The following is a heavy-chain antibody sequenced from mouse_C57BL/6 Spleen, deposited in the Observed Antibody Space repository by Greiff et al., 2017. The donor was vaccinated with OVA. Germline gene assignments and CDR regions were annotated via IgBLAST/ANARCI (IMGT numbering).Heavy chain of an antibody. CDR2: IYPGDGDT. Sequence: VQLQQSGAELVKPGASVKISCKASGYAFSSYWMNWVKRRPGQGLEWIGQIYPGDGDTTYNGKFKGKATLTADKSSSTAYMQLSSLTSEDSAVYFCARSGYGSSFDYWGQGTTLTVSS. J-gene: IGHJ2*01. V-gene: IGHV1-80*01. CDR3: ARSGYGSSFDY. D-gene: IGHD1-1*01. CDR1: GYAFSSYW.